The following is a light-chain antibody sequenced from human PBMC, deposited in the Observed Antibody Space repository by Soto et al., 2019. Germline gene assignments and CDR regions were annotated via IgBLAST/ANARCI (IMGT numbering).Light chain of an antibody. J-gene: IGKJ3*01. Sequence: EIVLTQSPGTLSLSPGERATLSCRASQSVSSSYLAWYQQKPGQAPRLLIYGASSRATGIPDRFSGSGSGRNFTLTISRLEPEDFAVYYCQQYGSSRGSFGPGTKVDFK. V-gene: IGKV3-20*01. CDR2: GAS. CDR3: QQYGSSRGS. CDR1: QSVSSSY.